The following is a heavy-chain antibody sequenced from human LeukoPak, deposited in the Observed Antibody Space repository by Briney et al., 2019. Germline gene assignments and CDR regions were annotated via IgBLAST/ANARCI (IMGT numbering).Heavy chain of an antibody. V-gene: IGHV1-46*01. CDR1: GYTFTSYY. J-gene: IGHJ4*02. CDR2: INPSGGST. D-gene: IGHD5-12*01. Sequence: ASVKVSCKASGYTFTSYYMHWVRQAPGQGLEWMGIINPSGGSTSYAQKFQGRVTMTEDTSTDTAYMELSSLRSEDTAVYYCATRVGIVATIPDYFDYWGQGTLVTVSS. CDR3: ATRVGIVATIPDYFDY.